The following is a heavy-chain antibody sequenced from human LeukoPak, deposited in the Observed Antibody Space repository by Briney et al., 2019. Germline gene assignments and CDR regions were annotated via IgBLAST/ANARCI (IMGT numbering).Heavy chain of an antibody. CDR1: GSTFSSYG. Sequence: PGGSLRLSCAASGSTFSSYGMHWVRQAPGKGLEWVALIWYDGSNKYYADSVKGRLTSSRDNSKNTLYLQMNSLRAEDTAVYYCAREGPRGNSQFDYWGQGTLVTVSS. CDR2: IWYDGSNK. D-gene: IGHD2/OR15-2a*01. CDR3: AREGPRGNSQFDY. J-gene: IGHJ4*02. V-gene: IGHV3-33*01.